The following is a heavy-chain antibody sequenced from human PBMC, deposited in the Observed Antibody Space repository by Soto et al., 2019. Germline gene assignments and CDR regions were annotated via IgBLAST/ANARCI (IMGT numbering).Heavy chain of an antibody. D-gene: IGHD2-8*01. CDR2: ISRSGGTT. V-gene: IGHV3-23*01. Sequence: PGGSLRLSCVASGFIFDTYAMSWVRQAPGKGLEWVSAISRSGGTTYYADSVKGRLTISRDNSKNILYLQLNSLRVEDTAVYYCAKGRGRFKSGVQKNFDSWGQVPLVTVSS. CDR3: AKGRGRFKSGVQKNFDS. J-gene: IGHJ4*02. CDR1: GFIFDTYA.